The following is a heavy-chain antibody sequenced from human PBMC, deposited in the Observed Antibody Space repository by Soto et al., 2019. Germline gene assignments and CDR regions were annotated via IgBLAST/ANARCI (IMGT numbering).Heavy chain of an antibody. CDR1: GYSFTSYW. CDR3: ATWGSSSPSNYYYYGMDV. D-gene: IGHD6-6*01. CDR2: IYPGDSDT. V-gene: IGHV5-51*01. Sequence: GESLKISCKGSGYSFTSYWIGWVRQMPGKGLEWMVIIYPGDSDTRYSPSFQGQVTISADKSISPAYLQWSSLKASDTALYYCATWGSSSPSNYYYYGMDVWGQGTTVTVSS. J-gene: IGHJ6*02.